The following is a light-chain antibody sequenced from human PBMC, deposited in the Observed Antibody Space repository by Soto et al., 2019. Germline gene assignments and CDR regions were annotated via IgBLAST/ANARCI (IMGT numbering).Light chain of an antibody. CDR3: SSYTCSSLYV. V-gene: IGLV1-44*01. Sequence: QSVLTQPPSASGSPGQRVTISCSGSSSNIGSNAVNWYQQLPGTAPTLLIYSNNERPSGVPDRFSGSKSGTSASLAISGLQSEDAADYYCSSYTCSSLYVFGTGTKVTVL. J-gene: IGLJ1*01. CDR1: SSNIGSNA. CDR2: SNN.